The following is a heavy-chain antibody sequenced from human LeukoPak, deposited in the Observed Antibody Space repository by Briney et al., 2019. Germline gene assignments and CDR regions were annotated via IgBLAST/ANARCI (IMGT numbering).Heavy chain of an antibody. Sequence: QAGGSLRLSCAASGFTFDDYAMHWVRQAPGKGLEWGSGISWNSGSIGYADSVKGRFTISRDNAKNSLYLQMNSLRAEDTALYYCAKDIYYDSSGHFDYWGQGTLVTVSS. CDR3: AKDIYYDSSGHFDY. V-gene: IGHV3-9*01. J-gene: IGHJ4*02. CDR1: GFTFDDYA. CDR2: ISWNSGSI. D-gene: IGHD3-22*01.